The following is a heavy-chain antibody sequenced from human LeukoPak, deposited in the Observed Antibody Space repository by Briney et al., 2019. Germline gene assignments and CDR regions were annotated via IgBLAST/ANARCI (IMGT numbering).Heavy chain of an antibody. CDR2: ISTSSVST. Sequence: PGGSLSLSCAASGFTFSTYAMIGVRQAPGQGLEWVSAISTSSVSTYYANSVKGRFTISRDNSKNTLYLQMNSLRADDTAVYYCASGVTFGETFFDYWGQGTLVTDSS. V-gene: IGHV3-23*01. CDR3: ASGVTFGETFFDY. CDR1: GFTFSTYA. J-gene: IGHJ4*02. D-gene: IGHD3-10*01.